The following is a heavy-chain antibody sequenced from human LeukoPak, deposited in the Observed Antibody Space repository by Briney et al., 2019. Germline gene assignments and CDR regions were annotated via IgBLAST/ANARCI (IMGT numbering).Heavy chain of an antibody. CDR1: GYTFTSYY. CDR3: ARTIEGWTYGQRYHYMDV. D-gene: IGHD3-10*01. V-gene: IGHV1-46*01. J-gene: IGHJ6*03. CDR2: INPSGGST. Sequence: ASVKVSCKASGYTFTSYYMHWVRQAPGQALEWMGIINPSGGSTSYAQKFQGRVTMTRDMSTSTAYMELRSLRSDDTAVYYCARTIEGWTYGQRYHYMDVWGKGTTVTISS.